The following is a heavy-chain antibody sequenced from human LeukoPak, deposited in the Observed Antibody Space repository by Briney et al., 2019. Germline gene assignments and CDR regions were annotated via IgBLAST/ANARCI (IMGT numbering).Heavy chain of an antibody. D-gene: IGHD6-19*01. CDR3: ARYLLTGYSSGRDAFDI. CDR2: INHSGST. J-gene: IGHJ3*02. Sequence: PSETLSLTCAVYGGSFSGYYWSWIRQPPGKGLEWIGEINHSGSTNYNPSLKSRVTISVDTSKNQFSLKLSSVTAADTAVYYCARYLLTGYSSGRDAFDIWGQGTMVTVSS. V-gene: IGHV4-34*01. CDR1: GGSFSGYY.